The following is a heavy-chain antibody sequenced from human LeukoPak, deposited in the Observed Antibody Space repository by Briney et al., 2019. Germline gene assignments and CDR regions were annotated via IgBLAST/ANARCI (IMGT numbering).Heavy chain of an antibody. D-gene: IGHD3-10*01. Sequence: ESLKISCKGSGYSFTSYWIGWVRQMPGKGLEWMGIIYPGDSDTRYSPSFQGQVTISADKSISTAYLQWSSLKASDTAMYYCARQSYNYYGSGSYDNWFDPWGQGTLVTVSS. CDR2: IYPGDSDT. CDR1: GYSFTSYW. CDR3: ARQSYNYYGSGSYDNWFDP. J-gene: IGHJ5*02. V-gene: IGHV5-51*01.